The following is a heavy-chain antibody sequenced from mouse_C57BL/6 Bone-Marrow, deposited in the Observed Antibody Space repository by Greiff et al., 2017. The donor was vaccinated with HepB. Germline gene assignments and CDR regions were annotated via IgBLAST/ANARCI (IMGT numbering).Heavy chain of an antibody. V-gene: IGHV5-12*01. CDR1: GFTFSDYY. D-gene: IGHD2-4*01. J-gene: IGHJ3*01. Sequence: EVKVVESGGGLVQPGGSLKLSCAASGFTFSDYYMYWVRQTPEKRLEWVAYISNGGGSTYYPDTVKGRFTISRDNAKNTLYLQMSRLKSEDTAMYYCARHLYDYDGAYWGQGTLVTVSA. CDR2: ISNGGGST. CDR3: ARHLYDYDGAY.